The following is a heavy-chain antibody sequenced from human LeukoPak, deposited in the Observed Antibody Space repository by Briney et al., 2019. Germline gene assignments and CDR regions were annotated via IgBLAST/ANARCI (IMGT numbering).Heavy chain of an antibody. CDR1: GGSISSYY. Sequence: PSETLSLTCTVSGGSISSYYWSWIRQPPGKGLEWIGYIYYSGSTNYNPSLKSRVTISVDTSKNQFSLKLSSVTAADTAVYYCARPICSSRAACAFDIWGQGTMVTVSS. J-gene: IGHJ3*02. CDR2: IYYSGST. D-gene: IGHD6-13*01. V-gene: IGHV4-59*01. CDR3: ARPICSSRAACAFDI.